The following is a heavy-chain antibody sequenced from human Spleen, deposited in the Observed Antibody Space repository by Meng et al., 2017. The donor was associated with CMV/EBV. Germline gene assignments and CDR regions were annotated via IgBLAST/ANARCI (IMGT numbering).Heavy chain of an antibody. Sequence: SETLSLTCTVSGGSISSSSYYWGWIRQPPGKGLGWIGSIYYSGRTYYNPSLKSRVTISVDTSKNQFSLKLSSVTAADTAVYYRAGDTPPYTMITFGGVIVRPWGQGTLVTVSS. J-gene: IGHJ5*02. D-gene: IGHD3-16*02. CDR2: IYYSGRT. CDR3: AGDTPPYTMITFGGVIVRP. CDR1: GGSISSSSYY. V-gene: IGHV4-39*02.